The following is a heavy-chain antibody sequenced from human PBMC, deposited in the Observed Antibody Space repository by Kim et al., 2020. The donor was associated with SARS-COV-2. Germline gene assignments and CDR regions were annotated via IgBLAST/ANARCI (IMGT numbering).Heavy chain of an antibody. V-gene: IGHV1-69*13. Sequence: SVKVSCKASGGTFSSYAISWVQQAPGQGLEWMGGIIPIFGTANYAQKFQGRVTITADESTSTAYMELSSLRSEDTAVYYCARGSKRYGDYTYFDYWGQGTLVTVSS. J-gene: IGHJ4*02. D-gene: IGHD4-17*01. CDR1: GGTFSSYA. CDR3: ARGSKRYGDYTYFDY. CDR2: IIPIFGTA.